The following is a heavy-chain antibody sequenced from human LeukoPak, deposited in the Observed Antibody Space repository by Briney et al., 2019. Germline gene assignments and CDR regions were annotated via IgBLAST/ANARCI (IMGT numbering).Heavy chain of an antibody. CDR1: SGSISSYD. D-gene: IGHD1-1*01. Sequence: SETLSLTCTVSSGSISSYDWSWIRQPAGKGLEWIGRIYTSGSPNYNPSLKSRVTMSVDTSKNQFSLKLSSVTAADTAVYYCARDRGTWNDDGFDYWGQGTLVTVSS. CDR2: IYTSGSP. J-gene: IGHJ4*02. CDR3: ARDRGTWNDDGFDY. V-gene: IGHV4-4*07.